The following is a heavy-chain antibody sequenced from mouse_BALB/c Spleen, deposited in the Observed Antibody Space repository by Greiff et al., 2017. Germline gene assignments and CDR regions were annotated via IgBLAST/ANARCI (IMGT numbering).Heavy chain of an antibody. Sequence: EVKLVESGGGLVQPGGSLKLSCAASGFTFSSYTMSWVRQTPEKRLEWVAYISNGGGSTYYPDTVKGRFTISRDNAKNTLYLQMSSLKSEGTAMYYCARHPHMNTTDGYAMDYWGQGTSVTVSS. CDR2: ISNGGGST. CDR3: ARHPHMNTTDGYAMDY. CDR1: GFTFSSYT. V-gene: IGHV5-12-2*01. J-gene: IGHJ4*01. D-gene: IGHD2-4*01.